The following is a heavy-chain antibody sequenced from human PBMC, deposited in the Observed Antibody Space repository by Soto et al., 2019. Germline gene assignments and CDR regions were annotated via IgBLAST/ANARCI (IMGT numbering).Heavy chain of an antibody. D-gene: IGHD3-10*01. CDR1: GDTFTFYS. V-gene: IGHV1-69*02. J-gene: IGHJ4*02. CDR2: INPILSMS. Sequence: QVQLVQSGAEVKRPGSSVKVSCKASGDTFTFYSINWVRQAPGLGLEWMGRINPILSMSNYAQRFQGRVTMTADKSTSTAYMELSSLRSEDTAIYYSASSYGSGYRAFDYWGQGALVTVSS. CDR3: ASSYGSGYRAFDY.